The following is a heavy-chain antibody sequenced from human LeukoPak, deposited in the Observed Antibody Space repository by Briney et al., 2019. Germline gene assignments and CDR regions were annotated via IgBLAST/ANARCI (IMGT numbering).Heavy chain of an antibody. D-gene: IGHD2-2*01. Sequence: SETLSLTCTVSGYSISNGYYWGWIRRPPGKGLEWIGRIYTSGSTNYSPSLKSRVTMSVDTSKNQFSLKLSSVTAADTAVYYCARDGVGCSSTSCYAAFHYYYYMDVWGKGTTVTISS. CDR2: IYTSGST. CDR3: ARDGVGCSSTSCYAAFHYYYYMDV. CDR1: GYSISNGYY. V-gene: IGHV4-38-2*02. J-gene: IGHJ6*03.